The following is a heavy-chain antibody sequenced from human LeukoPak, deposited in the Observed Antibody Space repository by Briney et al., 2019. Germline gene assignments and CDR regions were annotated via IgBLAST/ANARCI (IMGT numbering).Heavy chain of an antibody. Sequence: QPGGSLRLSCAASGFTFSSYWMHWVRQTPGKGLVWVSRINSDGSSTHYADSVKGRFTISRDNAKNTLYLQMNSLRAEDTAVYYCTFSSYGDHVGVDAFDIWGQGTMVTVSS. J-gene: IGHJ3*02. CDR3: TFSSYGDHVGVDAFDI. V-gene: IGHV3-74*01. CDR1: GFTFSSYW. D-gene: IGHD4-17*01. CDR2: INSDGSST.